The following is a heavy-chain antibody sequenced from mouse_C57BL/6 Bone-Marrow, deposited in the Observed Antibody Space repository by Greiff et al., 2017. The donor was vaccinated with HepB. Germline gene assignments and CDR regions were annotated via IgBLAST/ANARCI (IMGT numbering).Heavy chain of an antibody. CDR3: AKGGDYYDYDKDYFDY. D-gene: IGHD2-4*01. CDR1: GFSLTSYG. CDR2: IWGDGCT. Sequence: QVQLQQSGPGLVAPSQSLSITCTVSGFSLTSYGVSWVRQPPGKGLEWLGVIWGDGCTNYHSALISRLSISKDNSKSQVFLKLNSLQTDDTATYYCAKGGDYYDYDKDYFDYWGQGTTLTVSS. J-gene: IGHJ2*01. V-gene: IGHV2-3*01.